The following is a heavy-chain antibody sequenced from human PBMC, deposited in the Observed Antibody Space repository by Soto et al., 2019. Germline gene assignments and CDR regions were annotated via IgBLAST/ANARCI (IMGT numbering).Heavy chain of an antibody. J-gene: IGHJ4*02. V-gene: IGHV3-7*03. CDR2: IKQDGSEK. D-gene: IGHD3-22*01. Sequence: EVQLVESGGGLVQPGGSLRLSCAASGFTFSSYWMSWVRQAPGKGLEWVANIKQDGSEKYYVDSVKGRFTISRDNAKNSLYLQMNSLRAEDTAVYYCARDRDSSGYYLNFDYWGQGTLVTVSS. CDR3: ARDRDSSGYYLNFDY. CDR1: GFTFSSYW.